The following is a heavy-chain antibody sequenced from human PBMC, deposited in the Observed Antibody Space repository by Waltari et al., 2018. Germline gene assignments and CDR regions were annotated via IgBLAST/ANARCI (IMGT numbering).Heavy chain of an antibody. CDR1: GGSISSSSYY. D-gene: IGHD6-13*01. J-gene: IGHJ3*02. V-gene: IGHV4-39*07. Sequence: QLQLQESGPGLVKPSETLSLTCTVSGGSISSSSYYWGWIRQPPGKGLEWIGSIYYSGSTYYNPSLKSRVTISVDTSKNQFSLKLSSVTAADTAVYYCARVAYSSSWSKGDAFDIWGQGTMVTVSS. CDR3: ARVAYSSSWSKGDAFDI. CDR2: IYYSGST.